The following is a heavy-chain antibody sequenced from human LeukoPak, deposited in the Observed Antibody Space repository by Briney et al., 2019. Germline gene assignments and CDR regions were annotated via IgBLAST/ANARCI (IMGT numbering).Heavy chain of an antibody. Sequence: GASVKVSCTASGYTFTSYGISWVRQAPGQGLEWMGWISAYNGNTNYAQKLQGRVTMTTDTSTSTAYMELRSLRSDDTAVYYCARGYCSGGSCYPGWFDPWGQGTLVTVSS. CDR2: ISAYNGNT. CDR1: GYTFTSYG. J-gene: IGHJ5*02. CDR3: ARGYCSGGSCYPGWFDP. D-gene: IGHD2-15*01. V-gene: IGHV1-18*01.